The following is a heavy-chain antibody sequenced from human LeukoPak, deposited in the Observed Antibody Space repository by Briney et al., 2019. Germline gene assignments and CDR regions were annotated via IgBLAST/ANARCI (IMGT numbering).Heavy chain of an antibody. CDR3: ARFSIAVAGTGPAFDY. CDR2: IIPIFGTA. D-gene: IGHD6-19*01. Sequence: ASVKVSCKASGGTFSSYAISWVRQAPGQGLEWMGGIIPIFGTANYAQKFQGRVTITTDESTSTAYMELSSLRSEDTAVYYCARFSIAVAGTGPAFDYWGQGTLVTVSS. CDR1: GGTFSSYA. J-gene: IGHJ4*02. V-gene: IGHV1-69*05.